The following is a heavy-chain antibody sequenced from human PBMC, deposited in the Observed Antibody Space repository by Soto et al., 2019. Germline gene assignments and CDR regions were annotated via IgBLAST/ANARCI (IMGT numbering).Heavy chain of an antibody. D-gene: IGHD3-10*01. CDR1: GGSISSYY. Sequence: PSETLSLTCTVFGGSISSYYWSWIRQPPGKGLEWIGYIYYSGSTNYNPSLKSRVTISVDTSKNQFSLKLSSVTAADTAVYYCARDKLGSGSHYYYYGMDVWGQGTTVTVSS. CDR3: ARDKLGSGSHYYYYGMDV. J-gene: IGHJ6*02. CDR2: IYYSGST. V-gene: IGHV4-59*01.